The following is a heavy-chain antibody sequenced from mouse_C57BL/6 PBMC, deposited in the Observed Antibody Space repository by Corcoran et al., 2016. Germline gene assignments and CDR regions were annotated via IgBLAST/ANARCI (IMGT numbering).Heavy chain of an antibody. CDR3: AKTAQATGYFDV. Sequence: QIQLVQSGPELKKPGETVKISCKASGYTFTTYGMSWVKQAPGKGLKWMGWINTYSGVPTYADDFKGRFAFSLETSASTAYLQINNLKNEDTATYFCAKTAQATGYFDVWGTGTTVTVSS. CDR1: GYTFTTYG. CDR2: INTYSGVP. J-gene: IGHJ1*03. V-gene: IGHV9-3*01. D-gene: IGHD3-2*02.